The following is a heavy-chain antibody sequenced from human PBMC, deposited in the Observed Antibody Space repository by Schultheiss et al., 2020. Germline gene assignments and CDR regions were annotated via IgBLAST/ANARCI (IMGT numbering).Heavy chain of an antibody. J-gene: IGHJ4*02. D-gene: IGHD2-15*01. V-gene: IGHV1-69*01. CDR2: IIPIFGTA. CDR1: GGTFSSYA. Sequence: SVKVSCKASGGTFSSYAISWVRQAPGQGLEWMGGIIPIFGTANYAQKFQGRVTIIADESTSTAYMELSSLRSEDTAVYYCARGAVGYHYYFDYWGQGTLVTVAS. CDR3: ARGAVGYHYYFDY.